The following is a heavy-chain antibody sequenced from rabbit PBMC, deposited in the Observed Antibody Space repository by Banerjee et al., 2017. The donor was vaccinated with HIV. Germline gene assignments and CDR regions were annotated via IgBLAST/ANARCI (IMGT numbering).Heavy chain of an antibody. D-gene: IGHD4-1*01. Sequence: QEQLEESGGDLVKPEGSLKLSCKASGFDFSSYGVSWVRQAPGKGLEWIGCIATGDGSTYYASWAKGRFTISKTSSTTVTLQMTSLTAADTATYFCARDLAGVIGWNFNLWGPGTLVTVS. CDR2: IATGDGST. CDR1: GFDFSSYG. CDR3: ARDLAGVIGWNFNL. J-gene: IGHJ4*01. V-gene: IGHV1S45*01.